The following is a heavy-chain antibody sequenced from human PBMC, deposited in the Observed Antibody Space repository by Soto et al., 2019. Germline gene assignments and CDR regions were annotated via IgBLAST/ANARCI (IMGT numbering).Heavy chain of an antibody. J-gene: IGHJ4*02. V-gene: IGHV3-7*01. CDR3: ARDEARAMGD. Sequence: EVQLVESGGGLVQPGGSLRLSCAASGFTFSSYGMSWVRQAPGKGLEWVANIKPDGSERYYVDSVRGRFTISRDNARNSLYLQMNSLSAEDTSVYYCARDEARAMGDWGQGTLVTVSS. CDR1: GFTFSSYG. CDR2: IKPDGSER.